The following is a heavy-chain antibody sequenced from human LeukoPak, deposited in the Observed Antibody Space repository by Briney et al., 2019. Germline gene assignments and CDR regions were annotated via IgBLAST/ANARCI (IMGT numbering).Heavy chain of an antibody. CDR1: GFTFSSYW. CDR2: INSDGSST. J-gene: IGHJ3*02. V-gene: IGHV3-74*01. CDR3: ARAERSSSWYKGAFDI. D-gene: IGHD6-13*01. Sequence: PGGSLRLSCAASGFTFSSYWMHWVRQAPGEGLVWVSRINSDGSSTSYADSVKGRFTISRDNAKNTLYLQMNSLRAEDTAVYYCARAERSSSWYKGAFDIWGRGTMVTVSS.